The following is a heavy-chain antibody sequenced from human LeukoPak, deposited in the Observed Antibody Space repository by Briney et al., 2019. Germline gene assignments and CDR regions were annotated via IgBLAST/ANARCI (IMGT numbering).Heavy chain of an antibody. CDR2: INPNSGGT. J-gene: IGHJ4*02. CDR3: ARSRDGYNVDY. V-gene: IGHV1-2*02. D-gene: IGHD5-24*01. Sequence: ASVKVSCKASGYTFTGYYVHWVRQAPGQGLEWMGWINPNSGGTNYAQKFQGRVTMTRDTSFSTAYMELSRLRSDDTAVYYCARSRDGYNVDYWGQGTLVTVSS. CDR1: GYTFTGYY.